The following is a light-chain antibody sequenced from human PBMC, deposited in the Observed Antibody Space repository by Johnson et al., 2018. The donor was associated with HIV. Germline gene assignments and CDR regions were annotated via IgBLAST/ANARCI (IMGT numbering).Light chain of an antibody. CDR2: DNN. V-gene: IGLV1-51*01. J-gene: IGLJ1*01. Sequence: QAVLTQPPSVSAAPGQKVTISCSGSSSNIGNNYVSWYQQLPGTVPKLLIYDNNKRPSGIPDRFSGSKSGTSATLGITGLQTGDEAEYYCGTWDSSLSAVYFFGTGTTITVL. CDR1: SSNIGNNY. CDR3: GTWDSSLSAVYF.